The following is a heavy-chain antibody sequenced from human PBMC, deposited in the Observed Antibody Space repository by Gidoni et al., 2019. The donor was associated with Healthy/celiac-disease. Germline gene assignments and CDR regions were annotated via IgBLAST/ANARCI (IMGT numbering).Heavy chain of an antibody. V-gene: IGHV4-59*01. CDR2: IYYSGST. Sequence: QVQLQESGPGLVKPSETLSLTCTVSGGSISSYYWSWIRQPPGKGLEWIGYIYYSGSTNYNPSLKSRVTISVDTSKNQFSLKLSSVTAADTAVYYCARTVAKGLDWFDPWGQGTLVTVSS. D-gene: IGHD4-17*01. CDR1: GGSISSYY. CDR3: ARTVAKGLDWFDP. J-gene: IGHJ5*02.